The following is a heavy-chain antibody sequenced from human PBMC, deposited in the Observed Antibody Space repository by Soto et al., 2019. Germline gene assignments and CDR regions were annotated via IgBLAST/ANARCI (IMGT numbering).Heavy chain of an antibody. Sequence: PVGSLRLSCAASGFIFSSYAMSWVRQAPGKGLEWVSTISDSGGSTYYADSVKGRFTISRDNSKNTLYLQMNSLRPEDTAVYYCAKSKNSSWYGMDVWGQGTTVTVSS. CDR1: GFIFSSYA. V-gene: IGHV3-23*01. J-gene: IGHJ6*02. CDR3: AKSKNSSWYGMDV. CDR2: ISDSGGST. D-gene: IGHD6-13*01.